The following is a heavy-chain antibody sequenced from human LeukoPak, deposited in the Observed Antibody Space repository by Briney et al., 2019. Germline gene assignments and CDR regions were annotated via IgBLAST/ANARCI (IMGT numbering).Heavy chain of an antibody. V-gene: IGHV1-69*13. CDR2: IIPIFGTA. Sequence: SVKVSCKASGGTFSSYAISWVRQAPGQGLEWMGGIIPIFGTANYAQKFQGRVTITADESTSTAYMELSSLRAEDTAMYYCARPPYDSNGGWGQGTLVTVSS. CDR1: GGTFSSYA. CDR3: ARPPYDSNGG. D-gene: IGHD3-22*01. J-gene: IGHJ4*02.